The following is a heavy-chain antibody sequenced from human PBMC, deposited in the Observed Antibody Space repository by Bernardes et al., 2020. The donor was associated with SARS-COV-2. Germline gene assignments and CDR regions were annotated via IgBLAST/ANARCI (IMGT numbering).Heavy chain of an antibody. D-gene: IGHD6-13*01. Sequence: GGSLRLSCAASGFTFSDYYMSWIRQAPGKGLEWVSYISSSGSTIYYADSVKGRFTISRDNAKNSLYLQMNSLRVEDTAVYYCAKDPYPERYSPETADWGGDFDLWGRGTLVTVSS. CDR1: GFTFSDYY. CDR3: AKDPYPERYSPETADWGGDFDL. V-gene: IGHV3-11*01. J-gene: IGHJ2*01. CDR2: ISSSGSTI.